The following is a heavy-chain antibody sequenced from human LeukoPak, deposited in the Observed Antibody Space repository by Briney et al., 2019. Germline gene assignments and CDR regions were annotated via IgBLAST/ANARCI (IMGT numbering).Heavy chain of an antibody. D-gene: IGHD6-13*01. CDR3: APLKYSSSSSFDY. Sequence: PGGSLRLSCAASGFTFSSYSMNWVRQPPGKGLEWIGEINHSGSTNYNPSLKSRVTISVDTSKNQFSLKLSSVTAADTAVYYCAPLKYSSSSSFDYWGQGTLVTVSS. J-gene: IGHJ4*02. CDR1: GFTFSSYS. V-gene: IGHV4-34*08. CDR2: INHSGST.